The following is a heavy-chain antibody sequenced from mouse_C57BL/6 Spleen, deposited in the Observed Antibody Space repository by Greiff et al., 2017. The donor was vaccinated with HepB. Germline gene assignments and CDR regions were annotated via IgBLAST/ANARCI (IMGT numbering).Heavy chain of an antibody. CDR1: GFNIKDDY. Sequence: EVQLQQSGAELVRPGASVKLSCTASGFNIKDDYMHWVKQRPEQGLEWIGWIDPENGDTEYASKFQGKATITADTSSNTAYLQLSSLTSEDTAVYYCTTFYYYGSRGFAYWGQGTLVTVSA. D-gene: IGHD1-1*01. CDR3: TTFYYYGSRGFAY. J-gene: IGHJ3*01. CDR2: IDPENGDT. V-gene: IGHV14-4*01.